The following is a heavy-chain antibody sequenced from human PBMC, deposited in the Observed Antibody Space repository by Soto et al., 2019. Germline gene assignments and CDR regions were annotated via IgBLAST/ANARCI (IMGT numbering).Heavy chain of an antibody. D-gene: IGHD3-22*01. J-gene: IGHJ3*02. CDR3: ARGYYDSSPYLRGGDAFDI. Sequence: ASVKVSCKASRYAFSNYGINWVRQAPGQGLEWMGRIIPILDIANYAQKFQGRVTITADKSTSTAYMELSSLRSEDTAVYYCARGYYDSSPYLRGGDAFDIWGQGTMVTVSS. V-gene: IGHV1-69*04. CDR2: IIPILDIA. CDR1: RYAFSNYG.